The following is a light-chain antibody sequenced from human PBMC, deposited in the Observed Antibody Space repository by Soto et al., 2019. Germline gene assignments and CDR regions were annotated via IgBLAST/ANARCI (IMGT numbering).Light chain of an antibody. CDR2: DVS. CDR1: SSDVGGYDY. V-gene: IGLV2-14*03. J-gene: IGLJ2*01. Sequence: QSVLTQPASVSGSPGQSITISCTGTSSDVGGYDYVSWYQQHPGKAPKLMIYDVSNRPSGVSNRFSGSKSGNTASLTISGLQAEDEADFYCCSYRSGSTVIFGGGTKLTVL. CDR3: CSYRSGSTVI.